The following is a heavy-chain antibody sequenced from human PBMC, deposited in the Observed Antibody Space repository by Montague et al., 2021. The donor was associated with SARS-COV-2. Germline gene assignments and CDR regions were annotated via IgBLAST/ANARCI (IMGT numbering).Heavy chain of an antibody. D-gene: IGHD2-15*01. CDR1: GGSISSYY. CDR3: ARALYCSGGRCYPNWFDP. CDR2: IHYSGST. J-gene: IGHJ5*02. V-gene: IGHV4-59*01. Sequence: SETLSLTCTVSGGSISSYYWSWIRQPPGKGLEWIGYIHYSGSTNXXPSLKSRVTISVDTSKNQFSLKLSPVTAADTAVYYCARALYCSGGRCYPNWFDPWGQGTLVTVSS.